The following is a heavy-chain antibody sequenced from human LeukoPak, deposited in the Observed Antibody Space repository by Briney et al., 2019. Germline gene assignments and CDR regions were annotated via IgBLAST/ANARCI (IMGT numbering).Heavy chain of an antibody. CDR3: ARDNEGSNYGVFSWYFDY. J-gene: IGHJ4*02. Sequence: GGSLRLSCAASGFTFSSYSMNWVRQAPGKGLEWVSSISSSSSYIYYADSVKGRFTISSDNAKNSLYLQMNSLRAEDTAVYYCARDNEGSNYGVFSWYFDYWGQGTLVTVSS. D-gene: IGHD4-11*01. CDR2: ISSSSSYI. CDR1: GFTFSSYS. V-gene: IGHV3-21*01.